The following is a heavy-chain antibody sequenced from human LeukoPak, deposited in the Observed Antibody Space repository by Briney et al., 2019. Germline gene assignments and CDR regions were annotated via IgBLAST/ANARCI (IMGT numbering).Heavy chain of an antibody. CDR2: IRHDGSNK. J-gene: IGHJ4*02. Sequence: GGSLRLSCAASGCTFSSYGMHWVRQAPGKGLEWVAFIRHDGSNKYYADSVKGRFTISRDSSKNTLYLQMNSLRPEDTALYYCAKDFEMATNSGRYFDNWGQGTLVTVSS. D-gene: IGHD5-24*01. CDR3: AKDFEMATNSGRYFDN. CDR1: GCTFSSYG. V-gene: IGHV3-30*02.